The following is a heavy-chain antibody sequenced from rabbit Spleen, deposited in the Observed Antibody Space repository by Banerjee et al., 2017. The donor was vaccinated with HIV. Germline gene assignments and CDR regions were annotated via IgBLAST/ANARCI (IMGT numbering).Heavy chain of an antibody. V-gene: IGHV1S45*01. Sequence: QEQLEESGGGLVKPGGTLTLTCKASGIDFSNYYYMYWVRQAPGKGLEWIACIEAGSSGFTYFASWAKGRFTISKTSSTTVTLQMTSLTAADTATYFCARDTSSSFSSYGMDLWGPGTLVTVS. CDR2: IEAGSSGFT. CDR3: ARDTSSSFSSYGMDL. J-gene: IGHJ6*01. D-gene: IGHD1-1*01. CDR1: GIDFSNYYY.